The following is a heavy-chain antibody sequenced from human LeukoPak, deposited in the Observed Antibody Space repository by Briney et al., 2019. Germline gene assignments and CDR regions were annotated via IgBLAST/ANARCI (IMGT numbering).Heavy chain of an antibody. J-gene: IGHJ5*02. CDR1: GFTFSSYA. D-gene: IGHD4-11*01. Sequence: GGSLRLSCAASGFTFSSYAMSWVRQAPGKGLVWVSAISGSGGTTYYADSVKGRFTISRENSRNTLYLLMNSLRAEDTAVYYCTRGTTSTFDPWGQGTLVTVSS. V-gene: IGHV3-23*01. CDR3: TRGTTSTFDP. CDR2: ISGSGGTT.